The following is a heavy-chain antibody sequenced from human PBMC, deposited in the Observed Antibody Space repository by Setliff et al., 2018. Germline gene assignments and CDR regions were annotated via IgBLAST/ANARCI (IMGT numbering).Heavy chain of an antibody. D-gene: IGHD4-17*01. CDR3: ARFYGDYQFDY. Sequence: LSLTCTVSGDSIMSPTYTWTWIRQLPGKGLEWIGYIYYSGSTNYNPSLKSRVTISVDTSKNQFSLKLSSVTAADTAVYYCARFYGDYQFDYWGQGTLVTVSS. CDR1: GDSIMSPTYT. J-gene: IGHJ4*02. CDR2: IYYSGST. V-gene: IGHV4-61*01.